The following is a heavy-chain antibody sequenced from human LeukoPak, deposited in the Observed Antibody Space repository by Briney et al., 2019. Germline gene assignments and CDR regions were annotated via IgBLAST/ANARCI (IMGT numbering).Heavy chain of an antibody. CDR3: ARDSTYNWFDP. CDR2: TYYSGST. CDR1: GVSISSYY. J-gene: IGHJ5*02. V-gene: IGHV4-59*01. Sequence: SETLSLTCTVSGVSISSYYWSWIRQPPGKGLEWIGYTYYSGSTNYNPSLKSRVTISVDTSKNQFSLKLSSVTAADTAVYYCARDSTYNWFDPWGQGTLVTVSS.